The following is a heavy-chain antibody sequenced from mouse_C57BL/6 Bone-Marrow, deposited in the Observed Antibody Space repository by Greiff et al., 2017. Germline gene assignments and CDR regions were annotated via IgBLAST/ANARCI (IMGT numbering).Heavy chain of an antibody. Sequence: VQLQQSGTVLARPGASVKMSCKTSGYTFTSYWMHWVKQRPGQGLEWIGAIYPGNSDTSYNQKFKGKAKLTAVTSASTAYMELSSLTNEDSAVYYCTRCLYYSNAWFAYWGQGTLVTVSA. CDR3: TRCLYYSNAWFAY. D-gene: IGHD2-5*01. J-gene: IGHJ3*01. V-gene: IGHV1-5*01. CDR2: IYPGNSDT. CDR1: GYTFTSYW.